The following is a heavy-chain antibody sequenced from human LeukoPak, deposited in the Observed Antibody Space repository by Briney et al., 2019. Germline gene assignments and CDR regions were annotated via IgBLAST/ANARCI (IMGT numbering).Heavy chain of an antibody. CDR2: INHSGST. CDR3: ARRRIAVAGTAIEDY. D-gene: IGHD6-19*01. CDR1: GGSFSGYY. Sequence: SETLSLTCAVYGGSFSGYYWSWIRQPPGKGLEWIGEINHSGSTNYNPSLKSRVTISVDTSKNQFSLKLSSVSAADTAVYYCARRRIAVAGTAIEDYWGQGTLVTVSS. J-gene: IGHJ4*02. V-gene: IGHV4-34*01.